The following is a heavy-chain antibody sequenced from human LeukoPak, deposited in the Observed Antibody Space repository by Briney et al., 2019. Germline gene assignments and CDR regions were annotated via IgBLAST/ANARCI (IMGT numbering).Heavy chain of an antibody. Sequence: GGTLRLSCAASGFTFSSYSMNWVRQAPGKGLEWVSSISSSSSYIYYADSVKGRFTISRDNAKNSLYLQMNSLRAEDTAVYYCARVTTYYYYGMDVWGQGTTVTVSS. D-gene: IGHD4-17*01. CDR3: ARVTTYYYYGMDV. CDR2: ISSSSSYI. CDR1: GFTFSSYS. J-gene: IGHJ6*02. V-gene: IGHV3-21*01.